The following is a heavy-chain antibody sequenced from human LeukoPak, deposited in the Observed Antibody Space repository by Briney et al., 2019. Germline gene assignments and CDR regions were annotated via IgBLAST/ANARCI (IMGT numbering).Heavy chain of an antibody. D-gene: IGHD5-12*01. CDR2: AYYSGST. CDR3: AISYGGHVLDS. Sequence: PSETLSLTCSVSGASVSNHYCTWIRQPPGKRLEWIGYAYYSGSTKYNASLKSRGTISVDTSKNQFSLRLNSVTAADTAVYYCAISYGGHVLDSWGQGTLVIVSS. V-gene: IGHV4-59*02. J-gene: IGHJ4*02. CDR1: GASVSNHY.